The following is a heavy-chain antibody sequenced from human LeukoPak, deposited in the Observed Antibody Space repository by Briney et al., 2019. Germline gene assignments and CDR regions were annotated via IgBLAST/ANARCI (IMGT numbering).Heavy chain of an antibody. CDR1: GFTFRVNG. V-gene: IGHV3-33*01. Sequence: GRPLRLSCAAPGFTFRVNGMHRVRQAPGKGLEWVAVVWYDGSKKYYADSVKGRFTISRDNSKNTVYLQMNSLRVEDTAVYYCASALDTVIVYWGQGTLVTVSS. J-gene: IGHJ4*02. CDR2: VWYDGSKK. CDR3: ASALDTVIVY.